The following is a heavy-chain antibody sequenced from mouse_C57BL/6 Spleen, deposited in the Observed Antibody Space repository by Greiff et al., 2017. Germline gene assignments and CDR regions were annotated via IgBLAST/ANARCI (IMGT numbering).Heavy chain of an antibody. CDR3: ASGGSGPYAMDY. CDR1: GFSLTSYG. Sequence: VQLQESGPGLVALSQSLSITCTVSGFSLTSYGVDWVRQSPGKGLEWLGVIWGVGSTNYNSALKSRLSISKDNSKSQVFLKMNSLQTDDTAMYYCASGGSGPYAMDYWGQGTSVTVSS. V-gene: IGHV2-6*01. D-gene: IGHD3-2*02. J-gene: IGHJ4*01. CDR2: IWGVGST.